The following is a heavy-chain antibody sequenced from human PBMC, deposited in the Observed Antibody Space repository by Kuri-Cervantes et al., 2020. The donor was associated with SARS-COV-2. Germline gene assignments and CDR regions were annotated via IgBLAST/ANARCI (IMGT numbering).Heavy chain of an antibody. J-gene: IGHJ4*02. V-gene: IGHV3-23*01. CDR3: AKFWVYDFWSGYSSYFDY. CDR2: VSGSGGTT. D-gene: IGHD3-3*01. Sequence: ETLSLTCAASGFTFSSYAMSWVRQAPGKGLEWVSGVSGSGGTTFLADSVRGRFTISRDNSENTLYLQMNSLRAEDTAVYYCAKFWVYDFWSGYSSYFDYWGQATLVTVSS. CDR1: GFTFSSYA.